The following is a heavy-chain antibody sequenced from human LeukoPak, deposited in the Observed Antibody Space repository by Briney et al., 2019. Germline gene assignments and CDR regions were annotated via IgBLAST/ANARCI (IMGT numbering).Heavy chain of an antibody. CDR1: GDSVSSKNAA. J-gene: IGHJ5*01. D-gene: IGHD6-19*01. CDR2: TYYRSKWYD. Sequence: SQTLSLTCAISGDSVSSKNAAWNWIRQSPSRGLKGLGRTYYRSKWYDEYADSVKGRVTISPDTSKNQFSLHVYSVTPEDTAVYYCARDLGTSGWYTFDFWGQGTLVTVSS. CDR3: ARDLGTSGWYTFDF. V-gene: IGHV6-1*01.